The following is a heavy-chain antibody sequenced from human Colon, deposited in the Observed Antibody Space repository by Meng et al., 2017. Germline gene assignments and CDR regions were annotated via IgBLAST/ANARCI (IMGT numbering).Heavy chain of an antibody. V-gene: IGHV4-34*01. CDR3: ANIRDRSFSDS. CDR2: INHAGTA. CDR1: GESISTFY. D-gene: IGHD1-26*01. Sequence: QGQLQPWGAGLLKPPETLSLTCAVYGESISTFYWAWIRQSPGKGLEWIGEINHAGTAYYNPSLKSRVTLSIDTSRNQFSLNLRSVTAADTAVYYCANIRDRSFSDSWGQGTLVTVSS. J-gene: IGHJ4*02.